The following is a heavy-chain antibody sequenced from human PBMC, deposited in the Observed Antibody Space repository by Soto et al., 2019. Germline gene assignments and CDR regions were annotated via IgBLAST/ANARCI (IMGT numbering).Heavy chain of an antibody. CDR2: VYFTGIT. CDR3: ARDLFDSGDHYWSFDL. Sequence: QVQLQESGPGLVKPSETLSLTCTVSGGSISPYCWSWIRQPPGKGLEWIGFVYFTGITNYNPSLKSRVTISIDSSNNQFSLRLSSVTAADTAVYYCARDLFDSGDHYWSFDLWGRGALVTVSS. CDR1: GGSISPYC. J-gene: IGHJ2*01. V-gene: IGHV4-59*01. D-gene: IGHD4-17*01.